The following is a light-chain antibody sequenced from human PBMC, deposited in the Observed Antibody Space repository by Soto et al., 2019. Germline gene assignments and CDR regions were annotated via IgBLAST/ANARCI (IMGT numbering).Light chain of an antibody. Sequence: EIVLTQSPATLSVSPGERATLSCRASQSVNQKLGWYQQKPGQAPRLLIYVASYRATGIPARFSGSGSGTEYTLTISNLQAEDFAVYYCQQFNNWPHTFGQGTRRESK. V-gene: IGKV3-15*01. J-gene: IGKJ2*01. CDR3: QQFNNWPHT. CDR2: VAS. CDR1: QSVNQK.